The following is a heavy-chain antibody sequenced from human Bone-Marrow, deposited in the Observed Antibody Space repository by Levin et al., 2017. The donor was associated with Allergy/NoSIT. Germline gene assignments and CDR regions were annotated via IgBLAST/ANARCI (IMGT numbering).Heavy chain of an antibody. J-gene: IGHJ4*02. CDR3: AKVFLRWGLPYYFDY. Sequence: GGSLRLSCVVSGFTFRNQAMSWVRQAPGKGLEWVSGISVGGGDPFHADSVKGRFTISREDSKNTLFLQMNSLRAEDTAIYYCAKVFLRWGLPYYFDYWGRGTLVTVSS. V-gene: IGHV3-23*01. CDR1: GFTFRNQA. CDR2: ISVGGGDP. D-gene: IGHD2-21*02.